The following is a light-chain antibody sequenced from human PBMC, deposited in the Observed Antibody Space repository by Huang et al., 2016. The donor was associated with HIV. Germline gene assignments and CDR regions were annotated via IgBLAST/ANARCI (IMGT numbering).Light chain of an antibody. Sequence: DIQMIQSPSSLSASVGDRVTITCRASQGIRNHLVWYQQKPGKVPKLLIYLASTLQLGVSSRFSGSGSGTDFTLTISSLQPEDVATYYCQNYDSAPLTFGPGTKVDIK. CDR1: QGIRNH. CDR3: QNYDSAPLT. J-gene: IGKJ3*01. CDR2: LAS. V-gene: IGKV1-27*01.